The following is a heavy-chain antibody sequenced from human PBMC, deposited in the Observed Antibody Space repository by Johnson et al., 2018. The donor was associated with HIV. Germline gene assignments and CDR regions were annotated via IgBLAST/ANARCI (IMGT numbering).Heavy chain of an antibody. CDR2: ISSDGSAK. V-gene: IGHV3-30-3*01. CDR1: GFTFSNYA. CDR3: ARDREYGLAWGWAVDM. D-gene: IGHD6-19*01. Sequence: QVQLVESGGGVVQPGSSLRLSCAASGFTFSNYAVHWVRQAPGKGLEWVAVISSDGSAKYYADSVKGPFTISRDNSKNTLYLQLNTLRVEDTAVYYCARDREYGLAWGWAVDMWGQGTMVTVSS. J-gene: IGHJ3*02.